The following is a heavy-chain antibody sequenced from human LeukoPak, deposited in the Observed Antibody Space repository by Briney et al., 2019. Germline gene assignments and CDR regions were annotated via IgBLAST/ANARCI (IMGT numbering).Heavy chain of an antibody. CDR3: ARFLYCSSTSCYDDY. Sequence: SETLSLTCTVSGYSISSGYYWGWIRQPPGKGLEWIGSIYHSGSTNYNPSLKSRVTISVDTSENQFSLKLSSVTAADTAVYYCARFLYCSSTSCYDDYWGQGTLVTVSS. J-gene: IGHJ4*02. V-gene: IGHV4-38-2*02. CDR1: GYSISSGYY. D-gene: IGHD2-2*01. CDR2: IYHSGST.